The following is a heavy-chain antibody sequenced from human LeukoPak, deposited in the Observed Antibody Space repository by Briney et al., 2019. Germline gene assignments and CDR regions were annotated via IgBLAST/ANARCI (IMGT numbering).Heavy chain of an antibody. CDR2: INPYNGNT. V-gene: IGHV1-18*01. CDR1: GYTFTTYG. D-gene: IGHD2/OR15-2a*01. J-gene: IGHJ4*02. CDR3: VREVYGSFDY. Sequence: ASVKVSCKASGYTFTTYGISWVRQAPGQGLEWMGWINPYNGNTNYAQKLQGRVTMTTDTSTRTAYMELGSPRSDDTAVYYCVREVYGSFDYWGQGTLVTVSS.